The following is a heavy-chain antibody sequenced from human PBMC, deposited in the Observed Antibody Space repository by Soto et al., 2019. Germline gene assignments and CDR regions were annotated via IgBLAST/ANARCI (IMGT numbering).Heavy chain of an antibody. J-gene: IGHJ4*02. CDR1: GFTFSNYA. Sequence: EVQLLESGGGLVQPGGSLRLSCAASGFTFSNYAMSWARQAPGKGLEWVSGIGGRATSAYYADSVKGRFAISRDNSYNTLFLQLNSLRAEDTAVYYCAKSRYSDSSGDVHDFWGQGTLVSVSS. D-gene: IGHD3-22*01. CDR3: AKSRYSDSSGDVHDF. V-gene: IGHV3-23*01. CDR2: IGGRATSA.